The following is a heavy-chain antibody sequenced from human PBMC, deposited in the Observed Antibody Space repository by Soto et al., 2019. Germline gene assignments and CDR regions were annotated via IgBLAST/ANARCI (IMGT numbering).Heavy chain of an antibody. V-gene: IGHV1-8*01. CDR3: ARDLLHCSSTSCYENWFDP. D-gene: IGHD2-2*01. Sequence: GASVKVSCKASGYTFTSYDINWVRQATGQGLEWMGWMNPNSGNTGYAQKFQGRVTMTRNTSISTAYMELSSLRSEDTAVYYCARDLLHCSSTSCYENWFDPWGQGTLVTVSS. CDR2: MNPNSGNT. CDR1: GYTFTSYD. J-gene: IGHJ5*02.